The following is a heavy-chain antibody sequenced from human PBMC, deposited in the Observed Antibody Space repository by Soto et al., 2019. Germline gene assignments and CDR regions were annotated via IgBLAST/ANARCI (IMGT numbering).Heavy chain of an antibody. CDR3: ARAGFWYGSGIYGYGIDV. J-gene: IGHJ6*02. V-gene: IGHV3-64*01. D-gene: IGHD3-10*01. CDR1: GFTFSSYA. CDR2: ISTNGGST. Sequence: EVQLVESGGGLVQPGGSLRLSCAASGFTFSSYAMHWVRQAPGKELEYFSAISTNGGSTYYANSVKGRFTISRDNSKNTLYLQMGSLRVEDMAVYYCARAGFWYGSGIYGYGIDVWGQGTTVAVSS.